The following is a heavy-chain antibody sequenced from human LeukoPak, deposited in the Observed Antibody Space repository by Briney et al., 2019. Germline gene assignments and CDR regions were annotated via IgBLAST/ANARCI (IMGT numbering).Heavy chain of an antibody. Sequence: GGSLRLSCAASGFTFSSYGMHWVRQAPGKGLEWVAFIRYDGSNKYYADSVKGRFTISRDNSKNTLYLQMNSLRAEDTAVYYCAKDRAGLKLPFDPWGQGTLVTVSS. CDR1: GFTFSSYG. J-gene: IGHJ5*02. V-gene: IGHV3-30*02. D-gene: IGHD5-24*01. CDR3: AKDRAGLKLPFDP. CDR2: IRYDGSNK.